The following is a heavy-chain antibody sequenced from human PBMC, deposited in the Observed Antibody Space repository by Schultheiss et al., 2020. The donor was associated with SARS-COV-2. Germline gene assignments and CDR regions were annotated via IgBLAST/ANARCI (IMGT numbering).Heavy chain of an antibody. J-gene: IGHJ5*02. CDR3: ASGVGGAGQFDP. Sequence: SETLSLTCTVSGGSISSGGYYWSWIRQPPGKGLEWIGYIYYSGSTNYNPSLKSRVTISVDTSKNQFSLKLSSVTAADTAVYYCASGVGGAGQFDPWGQGTLVTVSS. V-gene: IGHV4-61*08. D-gene: IGHD1-26*01. CDR1: GGSISSGGYY. CDR2: IYYSGST.